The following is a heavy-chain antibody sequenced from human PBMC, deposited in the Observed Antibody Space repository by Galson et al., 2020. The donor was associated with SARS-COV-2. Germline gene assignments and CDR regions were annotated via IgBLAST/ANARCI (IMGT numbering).Heavy chain of an antibody. CDR3: ASSMGENCSSTSCYHYYISSVDV. V-gene: IGHV4-39*07. Sequence: SEPLSLTCTVSGGSISSSSYYWGWIRQPPGKGLEWIGSRYYSGSTYYNPSLKSRGTITVDTSKNQFSLKLSSVTAADTAVYYCASSMGENCSSTSCYHYYISSVDVGGQGTTVTVSS. D-gene: IGHD2-2*01. J-gene: IGHJ6*02. CDR2: RYYSGST. CDR1: GGSISSSSYY.